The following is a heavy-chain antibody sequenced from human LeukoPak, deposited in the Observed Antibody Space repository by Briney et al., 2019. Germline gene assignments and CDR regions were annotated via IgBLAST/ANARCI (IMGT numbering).Heavy chain of an antibody. Sequence: PGRSLRLSCAASGFTFSSYGMHWVRQAPGKGLEWVAVIWYDGSNKYYADSVKGRFTISRDNSKNTLYLQMNSLRAEDTAVYYCARDLITMVRGVPHPYYFDYWGQGTLVTVSS. D-gene: IGHD3-10*01. V-gene: IGHV3-33*01. CDR1: GFTFSSYG. CDR2: IWYDGSNK. CDR3: ARDLITMVRGVPHPYYFDY. J-gene: IGHJ4*02.